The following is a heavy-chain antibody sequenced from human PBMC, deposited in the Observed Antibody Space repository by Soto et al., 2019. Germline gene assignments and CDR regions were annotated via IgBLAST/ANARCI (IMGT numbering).Heavy chain of an antibody. CDR3: ARDQGIPYCGGDCYSDWYFDL. CDR2: LNPGNDNT. V-gene: IGHV1-3*01. J-gene: IGHJ2*01. CDR1: GYTFTNYA. Sequence: QVQLVQSGAEVKEPGASVKVSCRASGYTFTNYAIHWVRQAPGQRLEWMGWLNPGNDNTKSPQRFQGRVTITRDTSASTAYMFLSSLRSEDTAVYYCARDQGIPYCGGDCYSDWYFDLWGRGTLVTVSS. D-gene: IGHD2-21*01.